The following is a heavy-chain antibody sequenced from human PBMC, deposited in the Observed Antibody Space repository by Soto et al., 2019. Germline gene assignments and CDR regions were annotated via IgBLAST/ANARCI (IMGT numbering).Heavy chain of an antibody. D-gene: IGHD1-26*01. V-gene: IGHV1-3*01. J-gene: IGHJ3*02. CDR1: GYTFTSYA. CDR3: ARDPWGPNTGAFAI. CDR2: INAGNGTA. Sequence: ASVKVSCKASGYTFTSYAMHWVRQAPGQRLEWMGWINAGNGTANYAQKFQGRVTITADESTSTAYMELSSLRSEDTAVYYCARDPWGPNTGAFAIWGQGTLVTVSS.